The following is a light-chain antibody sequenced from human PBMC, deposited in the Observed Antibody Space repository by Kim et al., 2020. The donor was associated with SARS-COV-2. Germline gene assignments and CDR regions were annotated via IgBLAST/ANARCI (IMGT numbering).Light chain of an antibody. J-gene: IGLJ2*01. CDR2: GKN. CDR1: RLRSYY. Sequence: SSELTQDPAVSVALGQTVRITCQGDRLRSYYTSWYQQKPGQAPVLVIYGKNNRPPGIPDQFSGSNSGDTASLTIAGAQAEDEADYYCNSRDSSGNHLNVVFGGGTKLTVL. CDR3: NSRDSSGNHLNVV. V-gene: IGLV3-19*01.